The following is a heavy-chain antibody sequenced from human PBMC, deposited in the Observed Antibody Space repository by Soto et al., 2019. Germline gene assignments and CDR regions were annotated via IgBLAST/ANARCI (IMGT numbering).Heavy chain of an antibody. J-gene: IGHJ3*02. D-gene: IGHD2-15*01. CDR3: ARYCGGGSCYLGAFDI. Sequence: QMQLQESGPGLVKPSGTLSLTCTVSGVSINSANWWTWVRQSPGKGLEWIGEIYHSGSTNFNPSRKRGVTLSVDNSKNQFYLELTSVTAADTAVYYCARYCGGGSCYLGAFDIWGQGTMVTVSS. CDR1: GVSINSANW. V-gene: IGHV4-4*02. CDR2: IYHSGST.